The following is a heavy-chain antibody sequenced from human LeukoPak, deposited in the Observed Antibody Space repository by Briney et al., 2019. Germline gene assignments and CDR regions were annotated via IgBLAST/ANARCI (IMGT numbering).Heavy chain of an antibody. J-gene: IGHJ6*04. CDR1: GLSISSYY. Sequence: SETLSLTCTVSGLSISSYYWSWIRQPPGKGLEWVGYIYYSGSTNYNPSLKSRVTISVDTSKNQFSLKLSSVTAADTAVYYCARDRPGFSGYYYGMDVWGKGTTVTVAS. D-gene: IGHD3-10*01. CDR3: ARDRPGFSGYYYGMDV. CDR2: IYYSGST. V-gene: IGHV4-59*01.